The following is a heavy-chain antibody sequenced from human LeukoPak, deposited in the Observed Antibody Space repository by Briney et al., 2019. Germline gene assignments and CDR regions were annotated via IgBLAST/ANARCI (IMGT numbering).Heavy chain of an antibody. D-gene: IGHD3-9*01. CDR3: ARASDILTGYYTDAFDI. CDR1: GFTFSSYG. V-gene: IGHV3-33*01. J-gene: IGHJ3*02. CDR2: IWYDGSNK. Sequence: PGGSLRLSCAASGFTFSSYGMHWVRQAPGKGLEWVAVIWYDGSNKYYADSVKGRFTISRDNSKNTLYLQMNSLRAEDTAVYYCARASDILTGYYTDAFDIWGQGTMVTVSS.